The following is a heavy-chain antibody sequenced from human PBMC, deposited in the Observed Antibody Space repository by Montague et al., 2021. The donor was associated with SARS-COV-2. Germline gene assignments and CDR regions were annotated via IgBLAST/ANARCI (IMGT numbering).Heavy chain of an antibody. Sequence: TLSLTCTVSGGSISSGSYYWSWIRQPAGKGLEWIGRIYTSGSTNYNPSLKSRVTISVDTSKNQFSLKLSSVTAADTAVYYCARDPLYYYDGSGLLLDWYFDLWGRGTLVTVSS. CDR1: GGSISSGSYY. J-gene: IGHJ2*01. CDR2: IYTSGST. D-gene: IGHD3-22*01. CDR3: ARDPLYYYDGSGLLLDWYFDL. V-gene: IGHV4-61*02.